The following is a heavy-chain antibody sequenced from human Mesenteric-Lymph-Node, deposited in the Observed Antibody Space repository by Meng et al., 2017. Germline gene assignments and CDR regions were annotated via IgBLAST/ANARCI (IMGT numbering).Heavy chain of an antibody. D-gene: IGHD4-17*01. CDR1: GFTFSSYA. V-gene: IGHV3-23*01. CDR2: ISGSGGST. Sequence: GESLKISCAASGFTFSSYAMSWVRQAPGKGLDWVSAISGSGGSTYYADSVKGRFTISRDNSKNTLYLQMNSLRAEDTAVYYCAKGVGATVTTFFDYWGQGTLVTSPQ. J-gene: IGHJ4*02. CDR3: AKGVGATVTTFFDY.